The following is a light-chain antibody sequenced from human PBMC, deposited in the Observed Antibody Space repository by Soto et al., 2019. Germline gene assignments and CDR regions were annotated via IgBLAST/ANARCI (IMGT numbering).Light chain of an antibody. CDR3: YQVNSYSPRP. Sequence: SPSAVSAYIRDRVTITCRASQSISSWLAWYQQKPGKAPKLLIYDASSLESGVPSRFSGSGSGTEFTLTISSLQPADFATRYSYQVNSYSPRPFGEVT. J-gene: IGKJ1*01. V-gene: IGKV1-5*01. CDR1: QSISSW. CDR2: DAS.